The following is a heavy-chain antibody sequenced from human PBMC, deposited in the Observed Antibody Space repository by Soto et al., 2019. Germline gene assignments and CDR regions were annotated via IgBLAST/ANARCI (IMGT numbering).Heavy chain of an antibody. V-gene: IGHV1-18*01. CDR2: ISAYNGNT. J-gene: IGHJ6*02. CDR1: GYTFTSYG. Sequence: ASVKVSCKASGYTFTSYGISWVLQAPGQGLEWMGWISAYNGNTNYAQKLQGRVTMTTDTSTSTAYMELRSLRSDDTAVYYCARDGKYYDFWSGPYGMDVWGQGTTVTVSS. CDR3: ARDGKYYDFWSGPYGMDV. D-gene: IGHD3-3*01.